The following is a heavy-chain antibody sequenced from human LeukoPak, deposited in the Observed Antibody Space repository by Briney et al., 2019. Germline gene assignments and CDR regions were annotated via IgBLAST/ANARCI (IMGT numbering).Heavy chain of an antibody. Sequence: SGGSLRLLCAASGFNFNSHGMHWVRQAPGKGPEWVAVISYGDGLAKVYADSVKGRFTIARDNSKNTLYLQMNSLSAEDTAVYYCARKAVTGSGPAHFDYWGQGTLVTVSS. V-gene: IGHV3-30*03. CDR2: ISYGDGLAK. CDR1: GFNFNSHG. CDR3: ARKAVTGSGPAHFDY. J-gene: IGHJ4*02. D-gene: IGHD6-19*01.